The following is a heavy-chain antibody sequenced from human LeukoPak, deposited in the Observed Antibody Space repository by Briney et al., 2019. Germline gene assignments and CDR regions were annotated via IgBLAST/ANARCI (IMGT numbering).Heavy chain of an antibody. CDR3: AREGGNVRPQPYFDY. D-gene: IGHD2-8*01. V-gene: IGHV3-21*01. CDR1: GFTFSSYS. Sequence: GGSLRLSCAASGFTFSSYSMNWVRQAPGKGLEWVSSISSSSSYIYYADSVKGRFTISRDNAKNSLYLQMNSLRAEDTAVYYCAREGGNVRPQPYFDYWGQGTLVTVSS. J-gene: IGHJ4*02. CDR2: ISSSSSYI.